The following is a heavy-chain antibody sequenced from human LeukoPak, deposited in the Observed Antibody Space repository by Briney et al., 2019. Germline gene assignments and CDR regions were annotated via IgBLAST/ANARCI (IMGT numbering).Heavy chain of an antibody. Sequence: GGSLRLSCAASGFTFSSYSMNWVRQAPGKGLEWVSSISSSSSYIYYAYSVKGRFTISRDNAKNSLYLQMNSLRAEDTAVYYCARAFYGSGSYYRYWGQGTLVTVSS. CDR1: GFTFSSYS. D-gene: IGHD3-10*01. CDR3: ARAFYGSGSYYRY. CDR2: ISSSSSYI. J-gene: IGHJ4*02. V-gene: IGHV3-21*01.